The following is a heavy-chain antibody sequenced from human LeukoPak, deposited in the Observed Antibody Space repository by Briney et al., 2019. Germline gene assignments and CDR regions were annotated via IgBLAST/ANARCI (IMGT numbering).Heavy chain of an antibody. CDR3: ARICSSTDCLIPD. J-gene: IGHJ4*02. D-gene: IGHD2-2*01. CDR2: INSDASDT. CDR1: GFTFSRHW. Sequence: GGSLRLSCAASGFTFSRHWMHWVRQAPGKGLVWISRINSDASDTNYADFVKGRFTISRDNAKNTVYLQINSLRDEDTAVYYCARICSSTDCLIPDWGQGTLVTVSS. V-gene: IGHV3-74*01.